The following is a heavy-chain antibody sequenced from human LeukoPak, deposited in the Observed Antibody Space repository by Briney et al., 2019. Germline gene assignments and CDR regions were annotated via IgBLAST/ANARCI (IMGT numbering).Heavy chain of an antibody. D-gene: IGHD3-10*01. CDR2: IYPGDSDT. J-gene: IGHJ6*02. CDR1: GYSFTSFW. Sequence: GESLKISCKGSGYSFTSFWIGWVRQMPGKGLEWMGIIYPGDSDTRYSPSFQGQVTISADKSISTAYLQWSSLKASDTAMYYCARTAMVRGVITSNQERYYGMDVWGQGTTVTVSS. CDR3: ARTAMVRGVITSNQERYYGMDV. V-gene: IGHV5-51*01.